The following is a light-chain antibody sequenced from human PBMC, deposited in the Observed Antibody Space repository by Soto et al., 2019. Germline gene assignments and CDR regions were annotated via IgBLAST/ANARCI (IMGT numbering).Light chain of an antibody. V-gene: IGLV2-11*01. Sequence: QSALPQPRSVSGSPGQSVTISCTGTSSDVGGYNYVSWYQQHPGKAPKLMIYDVSKRPSGVPDRFSGSKSGNTASLTISGLQAEDEADYYCCSYAGSYTPLFGGGTKVTVL. CDR2: DVS. CDR1: SSDVGGYNY. J-gene: IGLJ3*02. CDR3: CSYAGSYTPL.